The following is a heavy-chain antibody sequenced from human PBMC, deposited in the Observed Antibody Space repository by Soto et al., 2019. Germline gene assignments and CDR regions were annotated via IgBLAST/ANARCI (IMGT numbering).Heavy chain of an antibody. CDR2: IWYDGSNK. D-gene: IGHD2-2*01. CDR3: ARDPGYQLLFDGWFDP. CDR1: GFTFSSYG. J-gene: IGHJ5*02. Sequence: GGSLRLSCAASGFTFSSYGMHWVRQAPGKGLEWVAVIWYDGSNKYYADSVKGRFTISRDNSKNTLYLQMNSLRAEDTAVYYCARDPGYQLLFDGWFDPWGQGTLVTVSS. V-gene: IGHV3-33*01.